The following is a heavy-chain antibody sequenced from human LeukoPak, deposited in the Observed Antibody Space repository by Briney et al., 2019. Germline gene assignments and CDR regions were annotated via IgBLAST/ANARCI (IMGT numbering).Heavy chain of an antibody. V-gene: IGHV3-21*01. Sequence: GGSLRLSCAASGFTFDDNGMSWVRQAPGKGLEWVSSISSSSSYIYYADSVKGRFTISRDNAKNSLYLQMNSLRAEDTAVYYCARVVAATRRVYYYYYMDVWGKGTTVTVSS. D-gene: IGHD2-15*01. CDR1: GFTFDDNG. J-gene: IGHJ6*03. CDR3: ARVVAATRRVYYYYYMDV. CDR2: ISSSSSYI.